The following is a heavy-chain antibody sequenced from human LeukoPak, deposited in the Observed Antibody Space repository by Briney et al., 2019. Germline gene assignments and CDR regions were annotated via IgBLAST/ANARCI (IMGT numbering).Heavy chain of an antibody. CDR1: GGTLSSYA. CDR2: IIPIFGTA. D-gene: IGHD3-16*01. Sequence: SVKVSCKASGGTLSSYAISWVRQAPAQGLEWMGRIIPIFGTANYAQKFQGRVTITTDESTSTAYMELSSLRSEDTAVYYCARGDAFSGDHWGQGTLVTVSS. V-gene: IGHV1-69*05. CDR3: ARGDAFSGDH. J-gene: IGHJ4*02.